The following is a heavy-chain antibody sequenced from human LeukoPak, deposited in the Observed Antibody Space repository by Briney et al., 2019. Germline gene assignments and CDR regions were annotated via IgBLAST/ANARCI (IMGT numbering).Heavy chain of an antibody. V-gene: IGHV4-34*01. J-gene: IGHJ4*02. CDR3: ARESSSLRHYFDY. Sequence: SETLSLTCAVYGGSFSGYYWSWIRQPPGKGLEWIGEINHSGSTNYNPSLKSRVTISVDTSKNQFSLKLSPVTAADTAVYYCARESSSLRHYFDYWGQGTLVTVSS. CDR1: GGSFSGYY. CDR2: INHSGST. D-gene: IGHD6-13*01.